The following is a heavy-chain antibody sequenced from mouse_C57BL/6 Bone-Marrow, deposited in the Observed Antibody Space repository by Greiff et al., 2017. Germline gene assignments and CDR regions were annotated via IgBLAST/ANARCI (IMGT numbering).Heavy chain of an antibody. J-gene: IGHJ2*01. V-gene: IGHV14-4*01. CDR2: IDPENGDT. CDR3: TGRLQDY. D-gene: IGHD2-13*01. Sequence: EVQLQQSGAELVRPGASVKLSCTASGFNIKDDYMHWVKQRPEQGLEWIGWIDPENGDTEYASKFQGKATITADTSSNTAYLQLSSLTSEDTAVYYCTGRLQDYWGQGTTLTVSS. CDR1: GFNIKDDY.